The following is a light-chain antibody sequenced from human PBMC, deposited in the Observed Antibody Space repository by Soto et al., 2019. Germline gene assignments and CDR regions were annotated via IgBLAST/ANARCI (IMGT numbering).Light chain of an antibody. CDR1: QDINKN. CDR3: QQYESLPLT. J-gene: IGKJ5*01. CDR2: DAS. V-gene: IGKV1-33*01. Sequence: DIQMTQSPSSRSASVGGRVTITCQASQDINKNLIWYQQKPGKAPKLLIYDASDLETGVPSRFSGSGSGTGFTFTISSLQPEDFATYYCQQYESLPLTFGQGTRLEIK.